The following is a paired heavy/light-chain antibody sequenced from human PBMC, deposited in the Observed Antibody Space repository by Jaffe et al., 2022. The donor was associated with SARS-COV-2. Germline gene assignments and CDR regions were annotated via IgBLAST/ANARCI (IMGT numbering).Light chain of an antibody. V-gene: IGKV4-1*01. CDR2: WAS. J-gene: IGKJ2*01. CDR1: QSVLYNSDKKNY. CDR3: QQYFGAPYT. Sequence: DIVMTQSPDSLAVSLGERATINCKSSQSVLYNSDKKNYLAWYQQKPGQPPKLLFYWASTRESGVPDRFSASGSGTDFTLTVNSLRAEDVAVYYCQQYFGAPYTFGQGTKLEIK.
Heavy chain of an antibody. CDR1: GFVFRNHW. J-gene: IGHJ3*02. V-gene: IGHV3-7*01. Sequence: EVELVESGGGLVQPGGSLRLSCVGSGFVFRNHWMSWVRQTPGKGLEWVAKIKPDGSEEGYVGAVKGRFTISRDNVENSVYLQMNSLRVEDTAVYYCTRDSGLSIKWTEAFDTWGQGTLVTVSS. D-gene: IGHD3-3*02. CDR2: IKPDGSEE. CDR3: TRDSGLSIKWTEAFDT.